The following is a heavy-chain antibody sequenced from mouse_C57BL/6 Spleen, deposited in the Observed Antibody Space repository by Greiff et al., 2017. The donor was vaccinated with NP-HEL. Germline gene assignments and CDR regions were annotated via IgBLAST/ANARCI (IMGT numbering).Heavy chain of an antibody. CDR3: ARGGDNYYSNYEDYAMDY. Sequence: QVQLQQPGAELVKPGASVKLSCKASGYTFTSYWMHWVKQRPGRGLEWIGRIDPNSGGTKYNEKFKSKATLTVDKPSSTAYMQLSSLTSEDSAVYYCARGGDNYYSNYEDYAMDYWGQGTSVTVSS. V-gene: IGHV1-72*01. D-gene: IGHD2-5*01. J-gene: IGHJ4*01. CDR1: GYTFTSYW. CDR2: IDPNSGGT.